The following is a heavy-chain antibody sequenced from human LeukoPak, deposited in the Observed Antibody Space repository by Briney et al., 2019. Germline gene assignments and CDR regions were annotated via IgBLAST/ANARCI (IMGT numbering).Heavy chain of an antibody. V-gene: IGHV3-23*01. D-gene: IGHD6-13*01. CDR3: AKDRIAAAGSDY. Sequence: GGSLRLSCAASGFTFSSYAMSWVRQAPGKGLEWVSAISGSGGSTYYADSVKGRFTISRDISKNTLYLQMKSLRAEDTAVYYGAKDRIAAAGSDYWGQGTLVTVSS. J-gene: IGHJ4*02. CDR2: ISGSGGST. CDR1: GFTFSSYA.